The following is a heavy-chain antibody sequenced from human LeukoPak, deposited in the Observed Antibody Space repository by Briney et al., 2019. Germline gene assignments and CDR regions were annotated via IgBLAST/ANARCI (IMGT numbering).Heavy chain of an antibody. Sequence: GGSLRLSCAASGFTFSSYAMSWVRQAPGEGLEWVSAISGSGGSTYYADSVKGRFTISRDNSKNTLYLQMNSLRAEDTAVYYCAKAPLIARGAANYFDYWGQGTLVTVSS. CDR3: AKAPLIARGAANYFDY. D-gene: IGHD3-22*01. J-gene: IGHJ4*02. CDR2: ISGSGGST. V-gene: IGHV3-23*01. CDR1: GFTFSSYA.